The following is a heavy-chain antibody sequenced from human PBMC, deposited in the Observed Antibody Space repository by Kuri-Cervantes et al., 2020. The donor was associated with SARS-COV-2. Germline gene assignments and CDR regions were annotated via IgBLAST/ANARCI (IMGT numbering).Heavy chain of an antibody. CDR3: ARDEDYAFDY. J-gene: IGHJ4*02. V-gene: IGHV3-48*02. CDR1: GFTFSSYS. CDR2: IISSCITI. Sequence: ESLKISCAASGFTFSSYSMNWVRQAPGKRLELVSYIISSCITIYYADSVKGRFTISIDNAKYSLYLQMNSLRDEDTAVYFSARDEDYAFDYWGQGNLVTVSS. D-gene: IGHD4-17*01.